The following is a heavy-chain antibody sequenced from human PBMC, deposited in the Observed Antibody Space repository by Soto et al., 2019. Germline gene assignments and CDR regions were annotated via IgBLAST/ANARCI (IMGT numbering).Heavy chain of an antibody. J-gene: IGHJ1*01. V-gene: IGHV4-59*01. Sequence: SETLSLICTVSGGSISSYYWSWIRQPPGKGLEWIGYIYYSGSTNYNPSLKSRVTISVDTSKNQFSLKLSSVTAADTAVYYCARVNYGDYARRYFQHWGQGTLVTVSS. D-gene: IGHD4-17*01. CDR1: GGSISSYY. CDR2: IYYSGST. CDR3: ARVNYGDYARRYFQH.